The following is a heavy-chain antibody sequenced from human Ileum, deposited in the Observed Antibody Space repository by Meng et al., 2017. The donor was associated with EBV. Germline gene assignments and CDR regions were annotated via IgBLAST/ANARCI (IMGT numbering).Heavy chain of an antibody. Sequence: QVQLVQSGSESKKPGXSAKVSCQAAGYTFTSSSMNWVRHAPGQGLEWMGWININTGNPTYAQGFTGRFVFSLDTSVSTAYLQIDSLKADDTAVYYCARGNGWRFDYWGQGTLVTVYS. D-gene: IGHD6-19*01. CDR3: ARGNGWRFDY. J-gene: IGHJ4*02. V-gene: IGHV7-4-1*01. CDR1: GYTFTSSS. CDR2: ININTGNP.